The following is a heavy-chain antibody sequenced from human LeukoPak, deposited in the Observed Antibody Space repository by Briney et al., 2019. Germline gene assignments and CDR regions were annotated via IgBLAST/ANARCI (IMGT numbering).Heavy chain of an antibody. CDR1: GFTVSSNY. D-gene: IGHD4-17*01. CDR2: IYSGGST. CDR3: ARETGSAIGSTDFDY. J-gene: IGHJ4*02. V-gene: IGHV3-53*05. Sequence: GGSPRLSCAASGFTVSSNYMSWVRQAPGKGLEWVSVIYSGGSTYYADSVKGRFTISRDNSKNTLYLQMNSLRAEDTAVYYCARETGSAIGSTDFDYWGQGTLVTVSS.